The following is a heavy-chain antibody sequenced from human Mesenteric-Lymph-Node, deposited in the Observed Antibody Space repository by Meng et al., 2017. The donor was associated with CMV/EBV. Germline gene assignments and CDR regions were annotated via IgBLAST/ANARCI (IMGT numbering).Heavy chain of an antibody. J-gene: IGHJ4*02. Sequence: TFTSYYMHWGRQATGQGLEWMGIINPSGGSTSYEKKLQGRVTMTRDTSTSTVYMELSSLRSEDTAVYYCARGAIGYCSGGSCYHFDYWGQGTLVTVSS. D-gene: IGHD2-15*01. CDR3: ARGAIGYCSGGSCYHFDY. CDR1: TFTSYY. CDR2: INPSGGST. V-gene: IGHV1-46*01.